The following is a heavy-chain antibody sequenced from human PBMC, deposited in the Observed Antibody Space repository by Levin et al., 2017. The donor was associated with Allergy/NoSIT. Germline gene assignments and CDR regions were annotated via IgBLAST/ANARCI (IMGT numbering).Heavy chain of an antibody. Sequence: PSETLSLTCTVSGGSMNSGGFYWSWIRQHPGKGLEWIGYIHHRGSTHYNPSLNSLLTITVDTSKNQSSLILRSVTAADTAVYFCARDSTSFQMDYWGQGTLVTVSS. CDR1: GGSMNSGGFY. CDR2: IHHRGST. CDR3: ARDSTSFQMDY. V-gene: IGHV4-31*01. D-gene: IGHD2-2*01. J-gene: IGHJ4*02.